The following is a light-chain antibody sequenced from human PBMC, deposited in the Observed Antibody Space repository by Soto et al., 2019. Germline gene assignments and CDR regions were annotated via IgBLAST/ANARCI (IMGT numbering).Light chain of an antibody. CDR1: TSDVGGYHY. V-gene: IGLV2-14*01. Sequence: QSALTQPASVSGSPGQSITISCTGTTSDVGGYHYVSWYQQHPGKAPKLMIYEVNNRPSGVSNRISGSKSGNTASLTISGLQAEDEADYYCSSYTSGSTYVFGTGTKLTVL. CDR3: SSYTSGSTYV. CDR2: EVN. J-gene: IGLJ1*01.